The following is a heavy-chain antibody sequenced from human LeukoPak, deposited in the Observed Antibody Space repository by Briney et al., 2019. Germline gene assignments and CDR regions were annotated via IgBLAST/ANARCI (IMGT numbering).Heavy chain of an antibody. CDR1: GGSISSSNYS. CDR3: ARVVASSARLVDY. CDR2: IYYSGST. D-gene: IGHD6-6*01. J-gene: IGHJ4*02. Sequence: SETLSLTCTVSGGSISSSNYSWGWIRQPPGKGLEWIGTIYYSGSTYYNPSLKSRVTISVDKNQFSLKLSSVTAADTAIYYCARVVASSARLVDYWGQGTLVTVSS. V-gene: IGHV4-39*07.